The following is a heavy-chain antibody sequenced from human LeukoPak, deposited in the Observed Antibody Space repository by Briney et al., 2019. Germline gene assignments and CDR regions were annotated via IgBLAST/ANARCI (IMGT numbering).Heavy chain of an antibody. CDR3: ARAGARLLGYCSRTSCSRGDY. D-gene: IGHD2-2*01. Sequence: GASVKVSCKASGYTFTSYGISWVRQAPGQGLEWMGWISAYNGNTNYAQKLQGRVTMTTDTSTSTAYMELRSLRSDDTAVYYCARAGARLLGYCSRTSCSRGDYWGQGTLVTVSS. J-gene: IGHJ4*02. CDR1: GYTFTSYG. CDR2: ISAYNGNT. V-gene: IGHV1-18*01.